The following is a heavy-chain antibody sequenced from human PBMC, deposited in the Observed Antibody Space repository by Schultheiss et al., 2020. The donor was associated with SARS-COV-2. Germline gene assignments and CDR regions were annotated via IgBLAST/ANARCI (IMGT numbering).Heavy chain of an antibody. D-gene: IGHD3-10*01. V-gene: IGHV3-23*01. J-gene: IGHJ6*02. Sequence: GGSLRLSCAASGFTFSICAMSWVRQAPGKGLEWVSYISTSGSTIYYADSVKGRFTISRDNSKNTVYLQMNSLRGEDTAVYYCARDVAWFGRNGMDVWGQGTTVTVSS. CDR3: ARDVAWFGRNGMDV. CDR1: GFTFSICA. CDR2: ISTSGSTI.